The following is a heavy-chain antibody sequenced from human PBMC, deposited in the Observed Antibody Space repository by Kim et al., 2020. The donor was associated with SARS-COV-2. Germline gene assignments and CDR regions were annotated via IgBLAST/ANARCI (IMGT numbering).Heavy chain of an antibody. Sequence: GGSLRLSCAASGFTFSSYAMSWVRKAPGKGLEWVSAISGSGGSTYYADSVKGRFTISRDNSKNTLYLQMNSLRAEETAVYYCAKPSPPVESERGLIVVVFSGRGRHHYYFDYWGQGTLVTISS. V-gene: IGHV3-23*01. J-gene: IGHJ4*02. CDR2: ISGSGGST. D-gene: IGHD3-22*01. CDR1: GFTFSSYA. CDR3: AKPSPPVESERGLIVVVFSGRGRHHYYFDY.